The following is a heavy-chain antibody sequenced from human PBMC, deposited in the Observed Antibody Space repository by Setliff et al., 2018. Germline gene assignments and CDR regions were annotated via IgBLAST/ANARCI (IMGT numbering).Heavy chain of an antibody. CDR2: IHSDGSST. CDR1: GFTFSSYW. D-gene: IGHD3-22*01. V-gene: IGHV3-74*01. Sequence: LRLSCAASGFTFSSYWMQWVRQAPGKGLVWVSRIHSDGSSTSYADSVKGRFTISRDNAKNTLYLQMNSLRAEDTAVYYCARGRGRSYYDSSGYLYSWGQGTLVTVSS. CDR3: ARGRGRSYYDSSGYLYS. J-gene: IGHJ4*02.